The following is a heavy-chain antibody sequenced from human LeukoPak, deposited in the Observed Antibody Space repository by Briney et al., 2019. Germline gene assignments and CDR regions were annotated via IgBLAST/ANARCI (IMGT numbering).Heavy chain of an antibody. CDR1: GFTFSSYA. V-gene: IGHV3-23*01. J-gene: IGHJ4*02. Sequence: GGSLRLSCAASGFTFSSYAMSWVRQAPGKGLEWVSGISGNGGNTYYAESVKGRFTISRANSKNTLYLQMNSLRAEDTAVYYCAKDAFSGWYREGFDYWGQGTLVTVSS. D-gene: IGHD6-19*01. CDR3: AKDAFSGWYREGFDY. CDR2: ISGNGGNT.